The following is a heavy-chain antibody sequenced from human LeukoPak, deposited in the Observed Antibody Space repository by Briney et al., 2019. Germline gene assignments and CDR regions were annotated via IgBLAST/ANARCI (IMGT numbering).Heavy chain of an antibody. J-gene: IGHJ4*02. D-gene: IGHD4-11*01. Sequence: SSETLSLTCTVSGGSISSSSYYWGWIRQPPGKGLEWIGSIYYSGSTYYNPSLKSRVTISVDTSKNQFSLKLSSVTAADTVVYYCARDEGMTTLDYWGQGTLVTVSS. V-gene: IGHV4-39*07. CDR3: ARDEGMTTLDY. CDR1: GGSISSSSYY. CDR2: IYYSGST.